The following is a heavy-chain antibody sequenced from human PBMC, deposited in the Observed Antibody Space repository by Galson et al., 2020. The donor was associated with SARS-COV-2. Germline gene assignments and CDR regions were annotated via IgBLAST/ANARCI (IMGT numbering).Heavy chain of an antibody. CDR1: GFTVSSNY. D-gene: IGHD6-13*01. J-gene: IGHJ3*02. Sequence: GESLKISCAASGFTVSSNYMSWVRQAPGKGLEWVSVIYSGGITYYADSVKGRFTISRDNSKNTLYLQMNSLRAEDTAVYYCARGPAGNFAFDIWGQGTMVTVSS. CDR3: ARGPAGNFAFDI. V-gene: IGHV3-53*01. CDR2: IYSGGIT.